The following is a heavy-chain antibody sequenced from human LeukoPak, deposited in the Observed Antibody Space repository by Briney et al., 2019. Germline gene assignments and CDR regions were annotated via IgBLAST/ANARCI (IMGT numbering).Heavy chain of an antibody. J-gene: IGHJ6*02. V-gene: IGHV1-18*01. D-gene: IGHD7-27*01. CDR3: ARVLGSNTYYYYYGMDV. CDR2: ISAYNGNT. CDR1: GYTFTSYG. Sequence: VASVKVSCKASGYTFTSYGISWVRQAPGQGLEWMGWISAYNGNTNYAQKLQGRVTMTTDTSTSTAYMELRSLRSDDTAVYYCARVLGSNTYYYYYGMDVWGQGTTVTVSS.